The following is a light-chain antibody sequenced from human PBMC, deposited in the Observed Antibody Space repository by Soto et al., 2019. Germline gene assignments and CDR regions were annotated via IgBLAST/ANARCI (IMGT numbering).Light chain of an antibody. CDR2: IND. Sequence: QSLLTQPPSASGTPGQRITISCSGSSSNIGDNPVNWYQQLPGAAPKLLIYINDQRPSGVPDRFSGSKSGTSASLAISGLQPEDEADYYCAAWDDSLNAIFGTGTKVTV. CDR3: AAWDDSLNAI. J-gene: IGLJ1*01. CDR1: SSNIGDNP. V-gene: IGLV1-44*01.